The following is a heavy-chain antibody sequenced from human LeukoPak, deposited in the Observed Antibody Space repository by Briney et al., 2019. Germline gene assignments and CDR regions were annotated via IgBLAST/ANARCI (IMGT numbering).Heavy chain of an antibody. Sequence: PGGSLRLSCAASGFTFSGYWMHWVRQAPGKGLVWVSRINSDGSATTYADSVKGRFTISRDNSENTVYLQMNSLRAEDTAVYFCAKVVIVGASRNYLDPWGQGTLVIVSS. CDR3: AKVVIVGASRNYLDP. V-gene: IGHV3-74*01. CDR2: INSDGSAT. J-gene: IGHJ5*02. CDR1: GFTFSGYW. D-gene: IGHD1-26*01.